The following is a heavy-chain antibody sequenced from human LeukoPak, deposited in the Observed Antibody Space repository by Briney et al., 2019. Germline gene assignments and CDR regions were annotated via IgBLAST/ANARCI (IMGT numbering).Heavy chain of an antibody. Sequence: TLSLTCTVSGGSISNYYWSWIRQPPGKALEWLALIYWDDDKRYSPSLKSRLTITKDTSKNQVVLTMTNMDPVDTATYYCAHRRTPLRYFDWEESTGCFDYWGQGTLVTVSS. V-gene: IGHV2-5*08. CDR1: GGSISNYYW. CDR3: AHRRTPLRYFDWEESTGCFDY. CDR2: IYWDDDK. J-gene: IGHJ4*02. D-gene: IGHD3-9*01.